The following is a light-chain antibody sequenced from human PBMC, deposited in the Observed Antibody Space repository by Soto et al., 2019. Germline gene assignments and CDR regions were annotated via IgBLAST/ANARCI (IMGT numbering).Light chain of an antibody. CDR2: GAA. CDR3: QPYGSSPWT. CDR1: HSVSSSY. J-gene: IGKJ1*01. V-gene: IGKV3-20*01. Sequence: EIVLTQSPGTLSLSPGELATLSCRASHSVSSSYLAWYQQKPGQAPSLLIYGAASRATGVPERFSGSGSGTDFNLTISRLEPEDFAVYYCQPYGSSPWTFGQGTKVEIK.